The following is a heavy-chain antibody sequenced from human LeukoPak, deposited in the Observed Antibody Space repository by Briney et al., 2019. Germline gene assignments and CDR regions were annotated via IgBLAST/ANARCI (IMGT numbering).Heavy chain of an antibody. CDR2: IYYSGTT. J-gene: IGHJ4*02. Sequence: PSETLSLTCSVSGGSINTYFWSWVRQPPGKGLEWIGYIYYSGTTNYNPSLKSRVTISVDTSKNQFSLKLSSVTAADTAVYYCARGVYIAAAQYGYWGQGTLVTVSS. D-gene: IGHD6-13*01. CDR1: GGSINTYF. V-gene: IGHV4-59*01. CDR3: ARGVYIAAAQYGY.